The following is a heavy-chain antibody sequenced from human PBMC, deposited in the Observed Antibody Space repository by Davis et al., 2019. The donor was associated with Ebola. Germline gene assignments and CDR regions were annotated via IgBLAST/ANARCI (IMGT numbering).Heavy chain of an antibody. CDR2: IIPIFGTV. J-gene: IGHJ4*02. CDR3: ARGGTLGYCSGGSCSSP. V-gene: IGHV1-69*13. D-gene: IGHD2-15*01. CDR1: RGTFSSYA. Sequence: AASVKVSCKASRGTFSSYAISWVRQAPGQGLEWMGGIIPIFGTVNYAQKFQGRVTITADESTSTAYMELSSLRSEDTAVYYCARGGTLGYCSGGSCSSPWGQGTLVTVSS.